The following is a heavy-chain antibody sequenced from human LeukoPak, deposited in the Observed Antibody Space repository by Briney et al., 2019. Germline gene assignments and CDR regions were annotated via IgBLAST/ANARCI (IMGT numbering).Heavy chain of an antibody. J-gene: IGHJ4*02. CDR2: IYYSGST. Sequence: SETLSLTCTVSGGSISSYYWSWIRQPPGKGLEWIGYIYYSGSTNYNPSLKSRVTISVDTSKNQFSLKLSSVTAADTAVYYCARNRAHYLFGYWGQGTLVTVSS. CDR3: ARNRAHYLFGY. D-gene: IGHD3-10*01. V-gene: IGHV4-59*12. CDR1: GGSISSYY.